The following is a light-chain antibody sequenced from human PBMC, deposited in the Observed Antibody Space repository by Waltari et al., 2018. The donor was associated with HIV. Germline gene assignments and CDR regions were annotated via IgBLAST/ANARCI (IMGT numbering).Light chain of an antibody. V-gene: IGLV2-14*03. Sequence: QSALTQPASVSGSPGQSVTISCTGPTINYNSVSWYQQHPAKAPTLIIFEGTYRPSGVVNRFSGSKSGNTASLTISGLQGEDEAHYYCSSYTASGSVIFGGGTNLTVL. CDR2: EGT. CDR3: SSYTASGSVI. J-gene: IGLJ2*01. CDR1: TINYNS.